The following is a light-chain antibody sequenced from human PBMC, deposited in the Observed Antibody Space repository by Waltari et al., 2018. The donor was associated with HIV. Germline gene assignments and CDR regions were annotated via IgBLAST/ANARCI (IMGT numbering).Light chain of an antibody. J-gene: IGLJ2*01. Sequence: QPVLTQSSSASASLGSTVKLTCTLSSGHTKYIIAWHQQQPGKAPRFLMKLEGSGNYNRGGRIPWRFSSFSSWADRYLTLPNGQSGDEADYYCETWGQNIRVFGGGTKLTGL. CDR1: SGHTKYI. CDR2: LEGSGNY. V-gene: IGLV4-60*03. CDR3: ETWGQNIRV.